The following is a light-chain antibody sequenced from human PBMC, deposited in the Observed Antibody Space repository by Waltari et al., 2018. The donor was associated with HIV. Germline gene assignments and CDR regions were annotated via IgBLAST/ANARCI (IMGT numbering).Light chain of an antibody. CDR2: TNN. J-gene: IGLJ1*01. V-gene: IGLV1-44*01. CDR1: SSNIGTNT. CDR3: AAWDDSLNGNV. Sequence: QSVLTQPPSASGTPGQRVTISCSGSSSNIGTNTVNWYQQLPGTAPKLLYYTNNQRPSGVPDRFSGSKSGTSASLAISGLQSEDEADYYCAAWDDSLNGNVFGPGTKVTVL.